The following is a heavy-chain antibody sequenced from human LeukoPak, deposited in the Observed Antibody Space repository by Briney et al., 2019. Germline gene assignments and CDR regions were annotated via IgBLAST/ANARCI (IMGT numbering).Heavy chain of an antibody. CDR1: GGSISSGSYY. Sequence: PSETLSLTCTVSGGSISSGSYYWSWIRQHPGKGLECIGFLYYGGATYYNPSLKSRVAISVDASKNQFSLKVSSVTAADTAVYYCASLGYFSCGVDVWGQGTTVTVSS. CDR2: LYYGGAT. D-gene: IGHD3-16*01. V-gene: IGHV4-31*03. J-gene: IGHJ6*02. CDR3: ASLGYFSCGVDV.